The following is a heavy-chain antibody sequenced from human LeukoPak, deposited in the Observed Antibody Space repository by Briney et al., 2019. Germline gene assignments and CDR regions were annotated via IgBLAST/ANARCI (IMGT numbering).Heavy chain of an antibody. CDR3: ARRSGHDGMVRGVNDDY. CDR2: MNPNSGNT. V-gene: IGHV1-8*01. Sequence: ASVKVSCKASGYTFTSYDINWVRQATGQGLEWMGWMNPNSGNTGYAQKSQGRVTMTRNTSISTAYMELSSLRSEDTAVYYCARRSGHDGMVRGVNDDYWGQGTLVTVSS. CDR1: GYTFTSYD. D-gene: IGHD3-10*01. J-gene: IGHJ4*02.